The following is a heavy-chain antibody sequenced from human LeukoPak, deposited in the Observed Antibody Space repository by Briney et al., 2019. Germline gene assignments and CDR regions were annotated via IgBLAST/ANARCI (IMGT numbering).Heavy chain of an antibody. CDR2: ISSSSSPI. V-gene: IGHV3-48*04. J-gene: IGHJ4*02. CDR1: GSIFSTYG. CDR3: AKISPYISGWYGGGYYFDY. D-gene: IGHD6-19*01. Sequence: GGSLRLSCAGSGSIFSTYGMNWVRQAPGKGLEWVSYISSSSSPIYYADSVRGRFTISRDNAKNSLYLQMNSLRAEDTAVYYCAKISPYISGWYGGGYYFDYWGQGTLVTVSS.